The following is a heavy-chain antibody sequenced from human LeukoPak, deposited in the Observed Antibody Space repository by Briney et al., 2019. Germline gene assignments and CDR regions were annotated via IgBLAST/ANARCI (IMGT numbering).Heavy chain of an antibody. CDR2: MNPNSGNT. V-gene: IGHV1-8*01. Sequence: ASVKVSCKASGYTFTSYDINWVLQATGQGLEWMGWMNPNSGNTGYAQKFQGRVTMTRNTSISTAYMELSSLRSEDTAVYYCARVRIAARGWFDPWGQGTLVTVSS. CDR3: ARVRIAARGWFDP. D-gene: IGHD6-13*01. CDR1: GYTFTSYD. J-gene: IGHJ5*02.